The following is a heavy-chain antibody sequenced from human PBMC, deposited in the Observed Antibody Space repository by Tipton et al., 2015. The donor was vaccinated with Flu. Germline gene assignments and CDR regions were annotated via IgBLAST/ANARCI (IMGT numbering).Heavy chain of an antibody. CDR1: GGSITGYY. CDR2: IYARVST. CDR3: ARGGGSFQFDF. J-gene: IGHJ4*02. D-gene: IGHD1-26*01. V-gene: IGHV4-4*07. Sequence: TLSLTCTVSGGSITGYYWSWIRQPAGKGLEWTGRIYARVSTNYNPSLKSRVTMSADTSKNQFSLKLTSVTAADTAVYYCARGGGSFQFDFWGQGTLVTVSS.